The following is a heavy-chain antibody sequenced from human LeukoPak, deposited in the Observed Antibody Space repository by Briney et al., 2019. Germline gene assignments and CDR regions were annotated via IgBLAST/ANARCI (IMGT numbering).Heavy chain of an antibody. V-gene: IGHV3-33*01. CDR3: ARGLGTTNDY. J-gene: IGHJ4*02. D-gene: IGHD2/OR15-2a*01. CDR2: IWYDGSNK. Sequence: GRSLRLSCAASGFTFSSYGMHWVRQTPGKGLEWVAVIWYDGSNKYYADSVKGRFTISRDNSKNTLYLQMNSLRAEDTAVYYCARGLGTTNDYWGQGTLVTVSS. CDR1: GFTFSSYG.